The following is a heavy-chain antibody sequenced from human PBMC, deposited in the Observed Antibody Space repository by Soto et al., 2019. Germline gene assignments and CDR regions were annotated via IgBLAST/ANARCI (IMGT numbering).Heavy chain of an antibody. CDR3: ARRV. J-gene: IGHJ4*02. CDR1: GFTFSNYP. Sequence: EVQVSESGGGLVQPGGSLRLSRATSGFTFSNYPMNWVRQAPGKGLEWVSGISAGGDTTYYADSVKGRFTIFRDNSKNSVSLQMNSLRVEDTAVYYCARRVWGQGTLVTVSS. V-gene: IGHV3-23*01. CDR2: ISAGGDTT.